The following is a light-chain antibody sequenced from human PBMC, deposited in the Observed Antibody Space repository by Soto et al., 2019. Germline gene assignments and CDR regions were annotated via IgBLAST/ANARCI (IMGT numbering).Light chain of an antibody. J-gene: IGKJ1*01. CDR1: QSISSW. V-gene: IGKV1-5*01. CDR3: QQYNNYWA. CDR2: DAS. Sequence: DIQMTQSPSTLSASVGDRVTITCRASQSISSWLAWYQQKPGIAPKLLIYDASSLESGVPSRFSGSGSATEFTLTISSLQPDDFATYYCQQYNNYWAFGQGTKVDIK.